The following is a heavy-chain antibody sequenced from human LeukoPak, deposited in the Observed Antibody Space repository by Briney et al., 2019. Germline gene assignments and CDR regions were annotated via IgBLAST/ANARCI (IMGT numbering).Heavy chain of an antibody. D-gene: IGHD2-8*01. CDR1: GFSFSSYT. CDR2: KKDDGSEK. J-gene: IGHJ6*03. V-gene: IGHV3-7*01. CDR3: VRLYGYYYSYMDV. Sequence: PGGSLRLSCEACGFSFSSYTMTWIRQAPGKGLEWVANKKDDGSEKYYLDSVKGRFTISRDNVKNSLYLQMHSLRAEDAAVYFCVRLYGYYYSYMDVWGKGTTVTVSS.